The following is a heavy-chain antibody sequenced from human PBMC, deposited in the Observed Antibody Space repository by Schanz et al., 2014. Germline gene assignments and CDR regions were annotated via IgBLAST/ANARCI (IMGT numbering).Heavy chain of an antibody. V-gene: IGHV3-23*01. J-gene: IGHJ4*02. D-gene: IGHD1-1*01. Sequence: EMQLLESGGGLIQPGGSLRLSCAASGFTFSTHAMSWVRQAPGKGLEWVSSISGTGGDDTYYADSVKGRFTISRDNSKNSLYLEMNSLRAEDTALYYCARDRRNADLDYWGQGTLVTVSS. CDR3: ARDRRNADLDY. CDR1: GFTFSTHA. CDR2: ISGTGGDDT.